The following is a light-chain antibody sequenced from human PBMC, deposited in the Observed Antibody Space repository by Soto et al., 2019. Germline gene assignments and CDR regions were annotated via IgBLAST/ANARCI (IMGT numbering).Light chain of an antibody. Sequence: EIVLTQSPGTLSLSPGERVTLSCRASQTLSSNFLAWYQQRPGQAPSLLIYGASSRATGIPDTFSGSGSGTDFTLTISRLEPEDFAVYYCQQYGSSRWTFGQGTKVDIK. CDR3: QQYGSSRWT. CDR1: QTLSSNF. J-gene: IGKJ1*01. CDR2: GAS. V-gene: IGKV3-20*01.